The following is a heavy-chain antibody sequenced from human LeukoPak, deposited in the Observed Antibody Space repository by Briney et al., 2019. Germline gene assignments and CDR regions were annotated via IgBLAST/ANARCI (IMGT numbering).Heavy chain of an antibody. CDR3: ARYDYYYYMDV. Sequence: GGSLRLSCAASGFPFSSYEMNWVRQAPGKGLEWVSYISSSGSTIYYADSVKGRFTISRDNAKNSLYLQMNSLRAEDTAVYYCARYDYYYYMDVWGKGTTVTVSS. V-gene: IGHV3-48*03. CDR1: GFPFSSYE. CDR2: ISSSGSTI. J-gene: IGHJ6*03.